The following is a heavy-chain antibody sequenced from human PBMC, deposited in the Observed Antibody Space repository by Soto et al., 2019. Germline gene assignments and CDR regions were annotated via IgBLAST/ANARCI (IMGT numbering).Heavy chain of an antibody. CDR1: GYTFTSYA. Sequence: GASVKVSCKASGYTFTSYAMHWVRQAPGQRLEWMGWINAGNGNTKYSQKFQGRVTITRDTSASTAYMELSSLRSEDTAVYYCARPSGQLWFGEFRDYFDYWGQGTLVTVSS. J-gene: IGHJ4*02. D-gene: IGHD3-10*01. CDR3: ARPSGQLWFGEFRDYFDY. V-gene: IGHV1-3*01. CDR2: INAGNGNT.